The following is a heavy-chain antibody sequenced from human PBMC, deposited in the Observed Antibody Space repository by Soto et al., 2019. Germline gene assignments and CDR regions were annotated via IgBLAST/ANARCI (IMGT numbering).Heavy chain of an antibody. Sequence: GGSLRLSCAASGFTFSSYSINWVRQAPGKGLEWVSYISSISSTIYYADSVKGRLTISRDNAKNSLYPQMNSLRAEDTAVYYCARGGYDCSSTSCYIVFDYWGQGTLVTVSS. D-gene: IGHD2-2*02. CDR3: ARGGYDCSSTSCYIVFDY. CDR1: GFTFSSYS. J-gene: IGHJ4*02. CDR2: ISSISSTI. V-gene: IGHV3-48*01.